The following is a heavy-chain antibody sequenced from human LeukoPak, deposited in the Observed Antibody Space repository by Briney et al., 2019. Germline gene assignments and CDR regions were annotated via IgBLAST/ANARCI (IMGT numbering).Heavy chain of an antibody. V-gene: IGHV1-18*01. Sequence: GASVKVSCKASGYTFTSYGISWVRQAPGQGLEWMGWISAYNGNTNYAQKLQGRVTMTTDTSTSTAYMELRSLRSDDTAVYYCARVGYYYDSSGYSDAFDIWGQGTMVTVSS. J-gene: IGHJ3*02. CDR2: ISAYNGNT. CDR3: ARVGYYYDSSGYSDAFDI. D-gene: IGHD3-22*01. CDR1: GYTFTSYG.